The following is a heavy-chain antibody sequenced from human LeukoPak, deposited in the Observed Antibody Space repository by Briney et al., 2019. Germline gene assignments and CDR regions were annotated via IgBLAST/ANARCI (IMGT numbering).Heavy chain of an antibody. D-gene: IGHD3-10*01. CDR3: AGGITMVRGGPLWPPFDY. CDR1: GGTFSSYA. J-gene: IGHJ4*02. CDR2: IIPIFGTA. V-gene: IGHV1-69*06. Sequence: ASVKLPCKASGGTFSSYAISWVRQAPGQGLEWMGGIIPIFGTANYAQTFQGRVTITADKSTSTVYMELSSLRSEDTAVYYCAGGITMVRGGPLWPPFDYWGQGTLVTVSS.